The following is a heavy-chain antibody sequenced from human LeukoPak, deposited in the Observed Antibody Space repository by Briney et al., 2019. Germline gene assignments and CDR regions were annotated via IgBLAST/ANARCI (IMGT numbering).Heavy chain of an antibody. V-gene: IGHV4-34*01. CDR3: ARGGDRSFDY. J-gene: IGHJ4*02. CDR2: INHSGST. Sequence: PSETLSLTCTVSGGSISSYYWSWIRQPPGKGLEWIGEINHSGSTNYNPSLKSRVTISVDTSKNQFSLKLSSVTAADTAVYYCARGGDRSFDYWGQGTLVTVSS. D-gene: IGHD3-10*01. CDR1: GGSISSYY.